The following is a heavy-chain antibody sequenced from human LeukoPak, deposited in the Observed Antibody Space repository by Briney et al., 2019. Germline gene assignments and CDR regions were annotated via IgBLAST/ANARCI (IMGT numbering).Heavy chain of an antibody. J-gene: IGHJ3*02. CDR2: IIPLLGTT. CDR1: GGTFITYG. Sequence: SVKVSCKPSGGTFITYGISWVRQAPGQRLEWMGRIIPLLGTTDYAEKFQGTVTITADKSTNTAYMELSSLSSEDTATYYCARDNFGDFAPGAFDMWGQGTMVTVSS. V-gene: IGHV1-69*04. D-gene: IGHD1-1*01. CDR3: ARDNFGDFAPGAFDM.